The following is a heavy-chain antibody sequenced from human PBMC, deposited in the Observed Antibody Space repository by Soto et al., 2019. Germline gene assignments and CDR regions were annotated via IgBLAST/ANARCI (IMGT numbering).Heavy chain of an antibody. CDR2: VNQNGNEK. Sequence: GESLRLSCEAYGFTFSRHWIIWVRQAPGKGLEWVASVNQNGNEKYHVDSVMGRFTISRDNAKNSLFLQMNSLTVEDTAVYHCARIISRGSFDPWGQGTQVTVSS. V-gene: IGHV3-7*01. CDR3: ARIISRGSFDP. D-gene: IGHD2-15*01. J-gene: IGHJ5*02. CDR1: GFTFSRHW.